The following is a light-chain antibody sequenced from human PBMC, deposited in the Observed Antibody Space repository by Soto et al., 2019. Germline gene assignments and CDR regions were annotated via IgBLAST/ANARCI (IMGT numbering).Light chain of an antibody. Sequence: QSVLTQPPSASGAAGQRVTISCSGSSSNTGSNYVYWYQQLPGTAPKLLIYRNNQRPSGVPDRFSGSKSGTSASLAISGLRSEDEADYSCAAWDDSLSGFVFGTGTKVTVL. V-gene: IGLV1-47*01. J-gene: IGLJ1*01. CDR2: RNN. CDR1: SSNTGSNY. CDR3: AAWDDSLSGFV.